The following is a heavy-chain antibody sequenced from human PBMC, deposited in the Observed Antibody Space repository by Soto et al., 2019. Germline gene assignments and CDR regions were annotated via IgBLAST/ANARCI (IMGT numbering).Heavy chain of an antibody. Sequence: GGSLRLSCAASGFTFSSYAMSWVRQAPGKGLEWVSAISGSDGSTYYADSVKGRFTISRDNSKNTLYLQMNSLRAEDTAVYYCAKGMAGTTFYYYYMDVWGKGTTVTVSS. V-gene: IGHV3-23*01. CDR1: GFTFSSYA. CDR3: AKGMAGTTFYYYYMDV. J-gene: IGHJ6*03. CDR2: ISGSDGST. D-gene: IGHD1-7*01.